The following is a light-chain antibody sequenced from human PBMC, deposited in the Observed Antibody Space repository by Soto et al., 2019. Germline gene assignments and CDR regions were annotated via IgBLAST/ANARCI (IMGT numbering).Light chain of an antibody. J-gene: IGLJ1*01. Sequence: QSALTQPASVSGSPGQSITISCTGTDSDIGGYNFVSWYQQHPGKAPKLMIYEVSNRPSGVSNRFSGSKSGNTASLTISGLQAEDEADYYCNAYTSSSTYVFAPGTKLTVL. CDR1: DSDIGGYNF. CDR2: EVS. V-gene: IGLV2-14*01. CDR3: NAYTSSSTYV.